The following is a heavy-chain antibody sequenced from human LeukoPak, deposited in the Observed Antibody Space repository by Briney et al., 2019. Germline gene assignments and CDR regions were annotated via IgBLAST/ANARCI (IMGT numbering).Heavy chain of an antibody. CDR3: ARGLRYCSGGSRSY. CDR2: INQDGSEI. D-gene: IGHD2-15*01. Sequence: PGGSLRLSCTASGFTFSNYWMSWVRQAPGKGLEWMANINQDGSEIYYVDSVKGRFTISRDNAKNSLYLQMNSLRAEDSAVYYCARGLRYCSGGSRSYWGQGTLATVSS. J-gene: IGHJ4*02. CDR1: GFTFSNYW. V-gene: IGHV3-7*01.